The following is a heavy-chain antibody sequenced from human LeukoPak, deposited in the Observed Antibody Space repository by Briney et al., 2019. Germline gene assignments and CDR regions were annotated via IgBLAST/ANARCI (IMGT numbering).Heavy chain of an antibody. CDR2: INSDGSII. CDR3: ARSGFWSGYYTYYFDY. V-gene: IGHV3-74*01. CDR1: GFTFSSYW. D-gene: IGHD3-3*01. J-gene: IGHJ4*02. Sequence: GGSLRLSCAASGFTFSSYWMNWVRQAPGKGLVWVSRINSDGSIITYADSVKGRFTISRDNAKNTLYLQMNSLRAADTAVYYCARSGFWSGYYTYYFDYWGQGTLVTVSS.